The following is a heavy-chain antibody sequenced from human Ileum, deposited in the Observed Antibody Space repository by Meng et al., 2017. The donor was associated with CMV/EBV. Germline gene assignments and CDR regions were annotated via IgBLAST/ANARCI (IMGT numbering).Heavy chain of an antibody. Sequence: SCAASGFTFRNYAMAWVRQAPGRGLEWVSSISSSGGDTYYADSLKGRFTISRDNAKNSLYLQMNSLRDEDTAVYYCARYGDYGGFDYWGQGILVTVSS. J-gene: IGHJ4*02. CDR3: ARYGDYGGFDY. CDR1: GFTFRNYA. D-gene: IGHD4-17*01. V-gene: IGHV3-21*04. CDR2: ISSSGGDT.